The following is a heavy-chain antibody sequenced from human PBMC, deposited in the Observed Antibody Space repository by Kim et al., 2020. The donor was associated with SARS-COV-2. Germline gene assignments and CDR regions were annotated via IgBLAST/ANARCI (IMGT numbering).Heavy chain of an antibody. CDR3: ARSRPLDGGVFAFDGYYDFWSGSSSGMDV. Sequence: ASVKVSCKASGYTFTSYDINWVRQATGQGLEWMGWMNPNSGNTGYAQKFQGRVTMTRNTSISTAYMELSSLRSEDTAVYYCARSRPLDGGVFAFDGYYDFWSGSSSGMDVWGQGTTVTVSS. CDR2: MNPNSGNT. J-gene: IGHJ6*02. D-gene: IGHD3-3*01. CDR1: GYTFTSYD. V-gene: IGHV1-8*01.